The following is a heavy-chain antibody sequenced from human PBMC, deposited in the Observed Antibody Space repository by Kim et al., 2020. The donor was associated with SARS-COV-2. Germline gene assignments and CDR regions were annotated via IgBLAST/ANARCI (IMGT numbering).Heavy chain of an antibody. V-gene: IGHV1-2*04. J-gene: IGHJ6*02. D-gene: IGHD6-6*01. Sequence: ASVKVSCKASGYTFTGYYMHWVRQAPGQGLEWMGWINPNSGGTNYAQKFQGWVTMTRDTSISTAYMELSRLRSDDTAVYYCARHGDSSSPEGYYYYGMDVWGQGTTVTVSS. CDR2: INPNSGGT. CDR1: GYTFTGYY. CDR3: ARHGDSSSPEGYYYYGMDV.